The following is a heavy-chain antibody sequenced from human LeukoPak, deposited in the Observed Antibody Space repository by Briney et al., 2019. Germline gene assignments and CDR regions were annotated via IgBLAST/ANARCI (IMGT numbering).Heavy chain of an antibody. Sequence: SETLSLTCTVSGGSISSYYWSWIRQPPGKGLEWIGYIYYSGSTNYNPSLKSRVTISVDTSKIQFSLKLSSVTAADTAVYYCARAPGTGTTGDYWGQGTLVTVSS. J-gene: IGHJ4*02. CDR2: IYYSGST. V-gene: IGHV4-59*01. CDR3: ARAPGTGTTGDY. CDR1: GGSISSYY. D-gene: IGHD1-1*01.